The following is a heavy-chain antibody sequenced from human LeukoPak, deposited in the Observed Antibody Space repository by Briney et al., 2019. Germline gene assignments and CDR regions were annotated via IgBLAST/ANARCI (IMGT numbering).Heavy chain of an antibody. CDR2: INPTGGST. CDR3: ARAGGGGSYYYYYYMDV. J-gene: IGHJ6*03. Sequence: ASVKVSCKASGYIFTSYYMHWVRQAPGEGLEWMGIINPTGGSTSYAQKFQGRVTMTRDTSTSTVYMELSSLRSEDTAVYYCARAGGGGSYYYYYYMDVWGKGTTVTVSS. V-gene: IGHV1-46*01. CDR1: GYIFTSYY. D-gene: IGHD1-26*01.